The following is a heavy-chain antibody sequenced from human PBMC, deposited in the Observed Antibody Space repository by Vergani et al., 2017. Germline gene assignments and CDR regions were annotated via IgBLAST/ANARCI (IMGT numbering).Heavy chain of an antibody. CDR1: GGSFSGYY. D-gene: IGHD1-26*01. CDR2: INHSGST. J-gene: IGHJ6*03. Sequence: QVQLQQWGAGLLKPSETLSLTCAVYGGSFSGYYWSRIRQPPGKGLEWIGEINHSGSTNYNPSLKSRVIISVDTSKNQFSLKMNSVTAADTAVYYCAGGLGKWERYDYYYYMDVWGKGTTVTVSS. V-gene: IGHV4-34*01. CDR3: AGGLGKWERYDYYYYMDV.